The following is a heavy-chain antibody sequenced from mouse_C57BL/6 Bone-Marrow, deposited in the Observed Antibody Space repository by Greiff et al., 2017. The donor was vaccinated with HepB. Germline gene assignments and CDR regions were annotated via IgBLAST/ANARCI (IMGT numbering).Heavy chain of an antibody. J-gene: IGHJ2*01. V-gene: IGHV5-9*01. CDR1: GFTFSSYT. D-gene: IGHD1-1*01. CDR3: ARRSTVVGDFDY. Sequence: EVQLQESGGGLVKPGGSLKLSCAASGFTFSSYTMSWVRQTPEKRLEWVATISGGGGNTYYPDSVKGRFTISRDNAKNTLYLQMSSLRSEDTALYYCARRSTVVGDFDYWGQGTTLTVSS. CDR2: ISGGGGNT.